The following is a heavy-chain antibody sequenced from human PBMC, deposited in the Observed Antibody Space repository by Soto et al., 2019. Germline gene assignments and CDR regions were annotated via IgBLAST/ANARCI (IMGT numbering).Heavy chain of an antibody. Sequence: EVQLLESGGGLVQPGGSLRLSCAASGFTFSSYAMSWVRQAPGKGLEWVSAISGSGGSTYYADSVKGRFTISRDNSKNTLYLQMNSLRAEDTDVYYCAKNRRGTMIVVGHFDSWGQGTLVTVSS. D-gene: IGHD3-22*01. CDR2: ISGSGGST. CDR3: AKNRRGTMIVVGHFDS. J-gene: IGHJ4*02. V-gene: IGHV3-23*01. CDR1: GFTFSSYA.